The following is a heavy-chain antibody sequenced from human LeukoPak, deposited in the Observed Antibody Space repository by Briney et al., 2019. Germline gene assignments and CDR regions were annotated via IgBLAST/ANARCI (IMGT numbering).Heavy chain of an antibody. CDR3: VRCEYSGGPLDY. CDR2: ISSYTGHT. Sequence: ASVKVTCKSCGYTFTTYGINWVRQAAGQGLEGMGWISSYTGHTYSAQKLQGRISMTTDTSRSTAYMELRSLRSDDTAVYYCVRCEYSGGPLDYWGQGTLVTVSS. CDR1: GYTFTTYG. V-gene: IGHV1-18*01. J-gene: IGHJ4*02. D-gene: IGHD1-26*01.